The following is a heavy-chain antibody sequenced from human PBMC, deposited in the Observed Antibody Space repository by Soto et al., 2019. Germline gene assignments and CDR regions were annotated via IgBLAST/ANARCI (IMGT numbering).Heavy chain of an antibody. J-gene: IGHJ6*02. V-gene: IGHV3-21*01. CDR1: GYTFSSYS. CDR3: ARPPSFHYGMDV. D-gene: IGHD2-2*01. CDR2: ISSSSSYI. Sequence: PGVSLRLSCAASGYTFSSYSINWVRQAPGKGLEWVSSISSSSSYIYYADSVKGRFTISRDNAKNSLYLQMNSLRAEDTAVYYCARPPSFHYGMDVWGQGTKVTVSS.